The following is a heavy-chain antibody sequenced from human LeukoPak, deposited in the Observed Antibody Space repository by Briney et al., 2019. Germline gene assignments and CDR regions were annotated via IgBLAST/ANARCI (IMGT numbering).Heavy chain of an antibody. Sequence: GGSLRLSCAASGFTLSDHYMDWVGQAPGKGLEWVGRSRKKANGYTTEYAASVRGRFTISRDDSKNSLYLQMNSLKTEDTAVYYCARDLAVQLLWFGEFPYWGQGTLVTVSS. CDR1: GFTLSDHY. CDR2: SRKKANGYTT. V-gene: IGHV3-72*01. J-gene: IGHJ4*02. D-gene: IGHD3-10*01. CDR3: ARDLAVQLLWFGEFPY.